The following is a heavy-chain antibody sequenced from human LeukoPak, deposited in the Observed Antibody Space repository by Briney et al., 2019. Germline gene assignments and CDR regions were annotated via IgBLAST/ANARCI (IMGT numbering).Heavy chain of an antibody. Sequence: PSETLSLTCTVSGGSISSGGYYWSWIRQPPGKGLEWIGYIYHSGSTYYNPSLKSRVTISVDRSKNQFSPKLSSVTAADTAVYYCARAFRSSWPGPGAFDIWGQGTMVTVSS. V-gene: IGHV4-30-2*01. CDR2: IYHSGST. CDR3: ARAFRSSWPGPGAFDI. CDR1: GGSISSGGYY. J-gene: IGHJ3*02. D-gene: IGHD6-13*01.